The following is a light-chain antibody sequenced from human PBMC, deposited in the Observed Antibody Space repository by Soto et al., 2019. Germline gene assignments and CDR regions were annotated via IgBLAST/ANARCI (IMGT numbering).Light chain of an antibody. CDR2: DAS. J-gene: IGKJ4*01. CDR3: QQYNSYPPN. CDR1: QSIGSW. V-gene: IGKV1-5*01. Sequence: DVQMTQSPSTLSASVGDRVTITCRASQSIGSWLAWYQQKSGKAPKLLISDASSLENGVPSRFSGRGSGTEFVLTISSLQTDDFATYYFQQYNSYPPNFGGGTKVEIK.